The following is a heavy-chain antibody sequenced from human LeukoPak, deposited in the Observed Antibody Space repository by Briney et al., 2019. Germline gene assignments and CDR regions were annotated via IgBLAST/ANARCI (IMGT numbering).Heavy chain of an antibody. CDR3: ARDLGYDSWTNYFDY. Sequence: PGGSLRLSCAASGFTFSSYGMSWVRQAPGKGLEWVSAISGSGGSTYYADSVKGRYTISRDNSKNTLYLQMNSLRAEDTAVYYCARDLGYDSWTNYFDYWGQGTLVTVSS. D-gene: IGHD3-22*01. CDR1: GFTFSSYG. V-gene: IGHV3-23*01. CDR2: ISGSGGST. J-gene: IGHJ4*02.